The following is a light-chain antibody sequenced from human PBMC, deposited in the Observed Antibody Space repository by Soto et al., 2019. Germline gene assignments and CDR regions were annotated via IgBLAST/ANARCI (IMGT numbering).Light chain of an antibody. CDR1: SGHSSYI. V-gene: IGLV4-60*02. J-gene: IGLJ3*02. CDR2: LEGSGSY. CDR3: ETGDSNPHTV. Sequence: QSVLTQSSSASASLGSSVKLTCTLSSGHSSYIIAWHQQQPGKAPRYLMKLEGSGSYNKGSGVPDRFSGSSSGADRYLTISNLQFEDEADYYCETGDSNPHTVFGGGTKLTVL.